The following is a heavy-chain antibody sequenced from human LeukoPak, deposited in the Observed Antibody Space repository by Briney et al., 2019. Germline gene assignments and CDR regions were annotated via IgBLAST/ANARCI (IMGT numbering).Heavy chain of an antibody. D-gene: IGHD1-7*01. Sequence: GGSLRLSCAASGFTFTTYGMHWVRQAPGKGLEWVAFIRYDTSDKYYPDSVKGRFTISRDNSKNTLYLEMNSLRLEDTAIYYCAKDGLRTGNYPNTFEYWGQGALVTVSS. J-gene: IGHJ4*02. V-gene: IGHV3-30*02. CDR2: IRYDTSDK. CDR3: AKDGLRTGNYPNTFEY. CDR1: GFTFTTYG.